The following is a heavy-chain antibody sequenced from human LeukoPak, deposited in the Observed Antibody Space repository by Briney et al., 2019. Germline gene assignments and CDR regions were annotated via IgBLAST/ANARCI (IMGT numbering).Heavy chain of an antibody. Sequence: GGSLRLSCAASGFTFGSYGMHWVRQAPGKGLEWVAVIFYDASQEYHADSVKGRFTISRDNSKTTLFLQMNSLRAEDTAVHYCARDYCSGGTCYSFNYYYYMDVWGKGTTVTVSS. CDR2: IFYDASQE. J-gene: IGHJ6*03. D-gene: IGHD2-15*01. V-gene: IGHV3-33*01. CDR1: GFTFGSYG. CDR3: ARDYCSGGTCYSFNYYYYMDV.